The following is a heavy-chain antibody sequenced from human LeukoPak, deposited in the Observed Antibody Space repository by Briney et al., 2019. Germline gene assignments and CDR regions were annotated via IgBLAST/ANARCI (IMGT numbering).Heavy chain of an antibody. CDR1: GFTFSSYS. CDR3: ARVVNYYDSSGYLDY. V-gene: IGHV3-21*01. CDR2: ISSSSSYI. Sequence: PGGSLRLSCAASGFTFSSYSMNWVRQAPGKGLEWVSSISSSSSYIYYADSVKGRFTISRDNAKNSLYLQMNSLRAEDTAVYYCARVVNYYDSSGYLDYWGQGTLVTVSS. D-gene: IGHD3-22*01. J-gene: IGHJ4*02.